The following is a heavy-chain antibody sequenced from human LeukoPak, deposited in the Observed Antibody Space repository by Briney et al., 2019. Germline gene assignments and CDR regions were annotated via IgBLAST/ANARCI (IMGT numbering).Heavy chain of an antibody. Sequence: SETLSLTCAVYGGSFGGYYWSWIRQPPGKGLEWIGEINHSGSTNYNPSLKSRVTISVDTSKNQFSLKLSSVTAADTAVYYCARANYDSSGYSLRYFDYWGQGTLVTVSS. J-gene: IGHJ4*02. V-gene: IGHV4-34*01. CDR3: ARANYDSSGYSLRYFDY. D-gene: IGHD3-22*01. CDR2: INHSGST. CDR1: GGSFGGYY.